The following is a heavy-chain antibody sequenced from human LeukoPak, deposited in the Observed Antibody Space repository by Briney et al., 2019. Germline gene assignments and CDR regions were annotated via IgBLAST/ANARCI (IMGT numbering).Heavy chain of an antibody. CDR1: GCTFTSYY. D-gene: IGHD6-13*01. CDR2: INPSGGST. CDR3: ARDSSPEDYYYYYGMDV. V-gene: IGHV1-46*01. J-gene: IGHJ6*02. Sequence: ASVTVSCKASGCTFTSYYVHWVRQAPGQGLEWMGIINPSGGSTTYAQKFQGRVTMTRHTSTSTVYMELSSLRSEDTAVYYCARDSSPEDYYYYYGMDVWGQGTTVTVSS.